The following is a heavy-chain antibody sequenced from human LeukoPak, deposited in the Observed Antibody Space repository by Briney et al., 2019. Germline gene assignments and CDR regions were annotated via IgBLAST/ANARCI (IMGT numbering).Heavy chain of an antibody. Sequence: PSETLSLTCTVSGGSISSSSYYWGWIRQPPGKGLEWIGSIYYSGSTYYNPSLKSRVTISVDTSKNQFSLKLSSVTAADTAVYYCARVVSRTAMVYGFDYWGQGTLVTVSS. D-gene: IGHD5-18*01. CDR1: GGSISSSSYY. CDR3: ARVVSRTAMVYGFDY. V-gene: IGHV4-39*01. CDR2: IYYSGST. J-gene: IGHJ4*02.